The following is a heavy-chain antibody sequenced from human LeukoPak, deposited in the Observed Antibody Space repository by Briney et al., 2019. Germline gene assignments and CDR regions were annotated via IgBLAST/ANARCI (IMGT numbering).Heavy chain of an antibody. CDR1: GYTLTELS. CDR3: ATRVRYDFWSGYFSFDY. CDR2: FDPEDGET. V-gene: IGHV1-24*01. J-gene: IGHJ4*02. D-gene: IGHD3-3*01. Sequence: GASVKVSCKVSGYTLTELSMHWVRQAPGKGLEWMGGFDPEDGETIYAQKFQGRVTMTEDTSTDTAYMELSSLRPEDTAVYYCATRVRYDFWSGYFSFDYWGQGTLVTVSS.